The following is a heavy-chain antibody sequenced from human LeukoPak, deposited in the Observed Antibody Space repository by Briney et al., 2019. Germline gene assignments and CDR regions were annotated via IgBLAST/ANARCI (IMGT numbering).Heavy chain of an antibody. J-gene: IGHJ4*02. CDR1: GGSISSSSYY. CDR3: ARSPPYCGGDCYSWGH. Sequence: SETLSLTCTVSGGSISSSSYYWGWIRQPPGKGLEWIGSIYYSGSTYYNPSLKSRVTISVDTSKNQFSLKLSSVTAADTAVHYCARSPPYCGGDCYSWGHWGQGTLVTVSS. D-gene: IGHD2-21*01. CDR2: IYYSGST. V-gene: IGHV4-39*01.